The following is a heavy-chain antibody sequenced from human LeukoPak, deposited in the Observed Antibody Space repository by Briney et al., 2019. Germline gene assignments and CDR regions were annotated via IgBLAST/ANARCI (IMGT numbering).Heavy chain of an antibody. CDR1: GFTFSTYG. CDR2: VSSTGGTT. J-gene: IGHJ6*03. D-gene: IGHD2-15*01. V-gene: IGHV3-23*01. CDR3: AKNGDRGAFCSGGTCYPYYYYYMDV. Sequence: GGPLRLSCAASGFTFSTYGMSGVRKAPGKGLEWGSAVSSTGGTTYYADSVKGRFTISRDNSKNTLFLQMNSLRAEDTAVCYCAKNGDRGAFCSGGTCYPYYYYYMDVWGKGTTVIISS.